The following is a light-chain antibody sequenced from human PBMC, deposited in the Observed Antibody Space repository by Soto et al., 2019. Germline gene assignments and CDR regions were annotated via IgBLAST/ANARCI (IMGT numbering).Light chain of an antibody. CDR3: AAWDDSLNGPI. CDR2: SNY. V-gene: IGLV1-44*01. CDR1: SSTTGNIY. Sequence: QSVLTQPPSASGTPGQRVTISCSVSSSTTGNIYVHWYQQLPGTAPKLLIYSNYQRPSGVPDRFSGSKSGTSASLAISGLQSEDEADYYCAAWDDSLNGPIFGGGTKLTVL. J-gene: IGLJ2*01.